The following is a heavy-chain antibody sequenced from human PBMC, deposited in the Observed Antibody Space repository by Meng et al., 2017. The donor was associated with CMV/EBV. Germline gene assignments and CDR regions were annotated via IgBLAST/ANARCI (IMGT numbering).Heavy chain of an antibody. V-gene: IGHV3-48*03. CDR2: ISSSGSTI. D-gene: IGHD5-24*01. CDR3: ASRSPYGEMATVFDAFDI. Sequence: GGSLRLSCAVSGFTFSSYEMNWVRQAPGKGLEWVSYISSSGSTIYYADSVKGRFTISRDNAKNSLYLQMNSLRAEDTAVYYCASRSPYGEMATVFDAFDIWGQGTMVTVSS. J-gene: IGHJ3*02. CDR1: GFTFSSYE.